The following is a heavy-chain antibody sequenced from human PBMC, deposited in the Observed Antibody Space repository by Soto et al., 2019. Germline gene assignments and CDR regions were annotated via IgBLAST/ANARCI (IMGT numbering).Heavy chain of an antibody. D-gene: IGHD6-19*01. Sequence: QVQLVQSGAEVKKPGASVKVSCKTSGYPFTSYGINWVRQAPGQGPEWMGWISAYNGKTSYTQKFQGRVTMTTDTXXSTAYMEMRSLRSDDTAVYYCARARLIAVTGLLHYWGQGTLVTVSS. CDR2: ISAYNGKT. CDR1: GYPFTSYG. J-gene: IGHJ4*02. V-gene: IGHV1-18*01. CDR3: ARARLIAVTGLLHY.